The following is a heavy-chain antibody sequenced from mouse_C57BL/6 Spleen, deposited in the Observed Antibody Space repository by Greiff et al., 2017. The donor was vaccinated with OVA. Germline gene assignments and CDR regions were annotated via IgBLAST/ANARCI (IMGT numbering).Heavy chain of an antibody. D-gene: IGHD1-1*01. J-gene: IGHJ4*01. CDR2: INPGSGGT. Sequence: QVQLQQSGAELVRPGTSVKVSCKASGYAFTNYLIEWVKQRPGQGLEWIGAINPGSGGTNYNEKFKGKATLTADKSSSTAYMQLSSLTSEDSAVYFCARYYGSSLYYAMDYWGQGTSVTVSS. CDR1: GYAFTNYL. V-gene: IGHV1-54*01. CDR3: ARYYGSSLYYAMDY.